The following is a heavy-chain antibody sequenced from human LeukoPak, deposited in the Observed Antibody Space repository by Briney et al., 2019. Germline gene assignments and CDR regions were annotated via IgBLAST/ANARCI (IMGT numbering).Heavy chain of an antibody. V-gene: IGHV3-7*01. CDR2: IKEDGNEK. Sequence: GGSLSLSCAASGSTFSIYWMSWVRQARGKALEWVANIKEDGNEKHYVDSVKGRFTISRDNAKNSLYLQMNSLRGADTAVYFCAREVGYCSGYSCFRNNYYCYSMDVWGKGTTVTVSS. CDR1: GSTFSIYW. J-gene: IGHJ6*03. D-gene: IGHD2-15*01. CDR3: AREVGYCSGYSCFRNNYYCYSMDV.